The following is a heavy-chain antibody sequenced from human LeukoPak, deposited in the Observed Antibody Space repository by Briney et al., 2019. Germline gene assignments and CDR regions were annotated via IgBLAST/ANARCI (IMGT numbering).Heavy chain of an antibody. V-gene: IGHV4-39*07. CDR3: ARDGYLRDNRWGFDY. J-gene: IGHJ4*02. CDR1: GGSISSSSYY. Sequence: SETLSLTCTVSGGSISSSSYYWGWIRQPPGKGLEWIGSMYYSGTTYYNPSLKSRVTISVDTSKNQFSLKVSSVTAADTAVYYCARDGYLRDNRWGFDYWGQGTLVTVSS. CDR2: MYYSGTT. D-gene: IGHD2-2*03.